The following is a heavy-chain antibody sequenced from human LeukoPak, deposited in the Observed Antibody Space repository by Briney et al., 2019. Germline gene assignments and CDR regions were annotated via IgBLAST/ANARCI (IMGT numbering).Heavy chain of an antibody. V-gene: IGHV4-34*01. J-gene: IGHJ6*04. Sequence: PSETLSLTCAVYGGSFSGYYWSWIRQPPGKGLEWIGEINHSGSTNYNPSLKSRVTISVDTSKNQFSLKLSSVTAADTAVYYCARVVTMVRGVINYYYYGMYVWGKGTTVTVSS. D-gene: IGHD3-10*01. CDR2: INHSGST. CDR3: ARVVTMVRGVINYYYYGMYV. CDR1: GGSFSGYY.